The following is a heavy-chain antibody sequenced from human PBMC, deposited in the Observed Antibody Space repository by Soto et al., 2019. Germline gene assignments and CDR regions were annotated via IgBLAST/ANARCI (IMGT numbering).Heavy chain of an antibody. J-gene: IGHJ6*02. D-gene: IGHD6-19*01. CDR3: ARGGSTAVGDYYYGMDV. CDR2: ISSSSSYI. V-gene: IGHV3-21*01. CDR1: GFTFSSYS. Sequence: GGSLRLSCAASGFTFSSYSMNWVRQAPGKGLEWVSSISSSSSYIYYADSVKGRFTISRDNAKNSLYLQMNSLRAEDTAVYYCARGGSTAVGDYYYGMDVWGQGTTVTVSS.